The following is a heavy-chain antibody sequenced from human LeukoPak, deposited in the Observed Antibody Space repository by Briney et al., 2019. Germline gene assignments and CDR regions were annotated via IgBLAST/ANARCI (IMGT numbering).Heavy chain of an antibody. CDR1: GDSISGPY. CDR2: THYTGET. J-gene: IGHJ4*02. D-gene: IGHD3-10*01. V-gene: IGHV4-59*11. Sequence: KPSETLSLTCNVSGDSISGPYWNWIRQSPGRGLEWIGYTHYTGETNYNPSLKSRLTMSVDTSNNQVYLRLNSVTAADTAVYYCGRNLGSGSDHWGQGTLVTVSS. CDR3: GRNLGSGSDH.